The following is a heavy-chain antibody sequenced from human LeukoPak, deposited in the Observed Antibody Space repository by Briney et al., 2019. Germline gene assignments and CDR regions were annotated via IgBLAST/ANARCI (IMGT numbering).Heavy chain of an antibody. V-gene: IGHV3-30*02. CDR3: AKVAFSGSYSFFDYYYYMDV. Sequence: GGSLRLSCAASGFTFSSYGMHWVRQAPGKGLEWVAFIRYDGSNKYYADSVKGRFTISRDNSKNTLYLQMNSLRAEDTAVYYCAKVAFSGSYSFFDYYYYMDVWGKGTTVTISS. CDR2: IRYDGSNK. D-gene: IGHD1-26*01. J-gene: IGHJ6*03. CDR1: GFTFSSYG.